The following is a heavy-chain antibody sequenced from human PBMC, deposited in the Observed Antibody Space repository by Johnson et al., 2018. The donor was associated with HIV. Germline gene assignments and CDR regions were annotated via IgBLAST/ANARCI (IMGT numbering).Heavy chain of an antibody. CDR1: GFTFGDYG. V-gene: IGHV3-20*04. Sequence: VQLVESGGGAVRPGGSLRLSCGASGFTFGDYGMSWVRQVPGKRLEWVSHINWNGGSTGYADSVKGRFTISRDNAKNSLYLQMNSLRAEDTALYYCARADGLVGDRAFDIWGQGTMVTVSS. CDR2: INWNGGST. J-gene: IGHJ3*02. CDR3: ARADGLVGDRAFDI. D-gene: IGHD1-26*01.